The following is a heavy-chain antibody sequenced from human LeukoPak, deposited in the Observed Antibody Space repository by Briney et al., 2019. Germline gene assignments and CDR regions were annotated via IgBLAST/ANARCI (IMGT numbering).Heavy chain of an antibody. CDR1: RDTFNNYF. CDR3: ARGQSMYY. D-gene: IGHD2-8*01. J-gene: IGHJ4*02. Sequence: ASVKVSCKASRDTFNNYFISCVRQAPGQGVEWVGWISPHSHTTHYAEKVQGRVTMTTDTSTSTVYMELRSLRSDDTAVYFCARGQSMYYWGQGTPVTVSS. CDR2: ISPHSHTT. V-gene: IGHV1-18*01.